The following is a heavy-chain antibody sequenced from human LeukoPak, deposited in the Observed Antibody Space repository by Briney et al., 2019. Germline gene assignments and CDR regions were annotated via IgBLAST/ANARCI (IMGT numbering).Heavy chain of an antibody. Sequence: GASVKVSCKASVYSFTSHFMHWVREAPRQALAWVGVINPSYSSTHYAQKFKGRVTMTRDMSTTTDYMELGTLRSEDTAAYYCARDNSVGGVAWWFDPWGQGTLVTVSS. CDR1: VYSFTSHF. V-gene: IGHV1-46*01. CDR3: ARDNSVGGVAWWFDP. CDR2: INPSYSST. J-gene: IGHJ5*02. D-gene: IGHD1-26*01.